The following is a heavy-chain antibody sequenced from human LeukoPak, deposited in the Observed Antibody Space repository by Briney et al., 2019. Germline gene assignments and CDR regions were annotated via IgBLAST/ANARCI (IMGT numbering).Heavy chain of an antibody. CDR3: AKVVTYCGGDCYWSYYYYMDV. D-gene: IGHD2-21*01. Sequence: GGSLRLSCAASGFTFSSYAVSWVRQAPGKGLEWVSAISGSGGSTYYADSVKGRFTISRDNSKNTLYLQMNSLRAEDTAVYYCAKVVTYCGGDCYWSYYYYMDVWGKGTTVTVSS. CDR2: ISGSGGST. CDR1: GFTFSSYA. J-gene: IGHJ6*03. V-gene: IGHV3-23*01.